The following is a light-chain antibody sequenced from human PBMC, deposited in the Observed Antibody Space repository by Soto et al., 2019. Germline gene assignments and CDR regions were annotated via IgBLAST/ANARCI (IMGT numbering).Light chain of an antibody. Sequence: QSVLTQPASVSGSPGQSITISCTGTSSDVGSYNLVSWYQQHPGKAPKLMIYEGSKRPSGVSNRFSGSKSGNTASLTIAGLQAEDEADYYCCSYGGSYVFGTGTKLTVL. CDR1: SSDVGSYNL. J-gene: IGLJ1*01. CDR2: EGS. CDR3: CSYGGSYV. V-gene: IGLV2-23*01.